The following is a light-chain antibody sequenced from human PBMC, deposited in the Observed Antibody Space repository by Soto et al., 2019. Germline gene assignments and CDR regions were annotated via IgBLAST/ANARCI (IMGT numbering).Light chain of an antibody. CDR3: QQYDNYRA. J-gene: IGKJ1*01. V-gene: IGKV1-5*01. CDR2: DAS. CDR1: QGISRW. Sequence: DIQMTQSPSTLSTTVGDRVTIACRASQGISRWLAWFQQKPGKAPKLLIYDASRLKSGVPSRFSGSGSGTEFTLTISSLQPDDFATYYCQQYDNYRAFGQGTKVDIK.